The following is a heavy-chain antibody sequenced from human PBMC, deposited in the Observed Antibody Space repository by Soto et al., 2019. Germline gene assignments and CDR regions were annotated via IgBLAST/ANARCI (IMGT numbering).Heavy chain of an antibody. J-gene: IGHJ6*02. CDR2: ISAYNGST. Sequence: ASVKVSCKASGYTFTSYGISWVRQAPGQGLEWMGWISAYNGSTNYAQKLQGRVTMTTDTSTSTAYMELRSLRSDDTAVYYCARDRDCSSTSCYGKPMDVWGQGTTVTVSS. V-gene: IGHV1-18*04. D-gene: IGHD2-2*01. CDR1: GYTFTSYG. CDR3: ARDRDCSSTSCYGKPMDV.